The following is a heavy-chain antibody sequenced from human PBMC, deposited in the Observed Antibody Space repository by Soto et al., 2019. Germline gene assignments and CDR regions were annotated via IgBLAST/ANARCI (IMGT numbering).Heavy chain of an antibody. D-gene: IGHD3-22*01. CDR3: ARLKYYYDSSGAEDI. Sequence: QVQLQESGPGLVKPSETLSLTCTVSGGSISSYYWSWIRQPPGKGLEWIGYIYYSGSTNYNPSLKSRVTISADTSKNQFSLKLSSVTAADTAVYYCARLKYYYDSSGAEDIWGQGTMVTVSS. CDR1: GGSISSYY. V-gene: IGHV4-59*08. J-gene: IGHJ3*02. CDR2: IYYSGST.